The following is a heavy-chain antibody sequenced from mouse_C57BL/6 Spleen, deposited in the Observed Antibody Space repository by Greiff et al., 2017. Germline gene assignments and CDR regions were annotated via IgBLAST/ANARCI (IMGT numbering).Heavy chain of an antibody. V-gene: IGHV1-52*01. J-gene: IGHJ4*01. CDR1: GYTFTSYW. CDR2: IDPSDSET. D-gene: IGHD2-4*01. CDR3: ARGGDDNDEGGYYCAMDY. Sequence: VQLQQPGAELVRPGSSVKLSCKASGYTFTSYWMHWVKQRPIQGLEWIGNIDPSDSETHYNQKFKDKATLTVDKSSSTAYMQLSSLTSEDSAVYYCARGGDDNDEGGYYCAMDYWGQGTSVTVSS.